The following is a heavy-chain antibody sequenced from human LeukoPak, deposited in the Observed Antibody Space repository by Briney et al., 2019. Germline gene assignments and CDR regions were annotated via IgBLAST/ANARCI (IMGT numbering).Heavy chain of an antibody. CDR3: ARGRGLRIPFDY. D-gene: IGHD5-12*01. CDR2: INHSGST. Sequence: SETLSLTCAVYGGSFSGYYWSWIRQPPGKGLEWIGEINHSGSTNYNPSLKSRVTISVDTSKNQFSLKLSSVTAADTAVYYCARGRGLRIPFDYWGQETLVTVSS. J-gene: IGHJ4*02. V-gene: IGHV4-34*01. CDR1: GGSFSGYY.